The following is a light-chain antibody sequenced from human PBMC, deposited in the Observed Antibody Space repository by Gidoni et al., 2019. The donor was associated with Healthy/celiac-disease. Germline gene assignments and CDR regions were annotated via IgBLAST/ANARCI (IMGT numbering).Light chain of an antibody. V-gene: IGKV3-11*01. CDR3: KQSSNWPRYT. CDR1: QSVSSY. Sequence: EIVLTQSPATLSLSPGERATLSCRASQSVSSYLAWYQQKPGQAPRLLIYDASNRATGIPARFSGSGSGTDFTLTISRIEPEDFAVYYGKQSSNWPRYTFGQGTKLEIK. CDR2: DAS. J-gene: IGKJ2*01.